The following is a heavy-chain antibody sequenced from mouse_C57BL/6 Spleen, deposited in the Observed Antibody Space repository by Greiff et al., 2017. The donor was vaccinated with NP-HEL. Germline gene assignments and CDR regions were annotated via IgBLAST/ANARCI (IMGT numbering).Heavy chain of an antibody. CDR3: ARNYGSSSWFAY. CDR1: GYAFSSSW. D-gene: IGHD1-1*01. Sequence: VKLQESGPELVKPGASVKISCKASGYAFSSSWMNWVKQRPGKGLEWIGRIYPGDGDTNYNGKFKGKATLTADKSSSTAYMQLSSLTSEDSAVYFCARNYGSSSWFAYWGQGTLVTVSA. V-gene: IGHV1-82*01. J-gene: IGHJ3*01. CDR2: IYPGDGDT.